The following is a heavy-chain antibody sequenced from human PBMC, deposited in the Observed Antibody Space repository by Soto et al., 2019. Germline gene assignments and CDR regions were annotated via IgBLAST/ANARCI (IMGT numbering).Heavy chain of an antibody. V-gene: IGHV3-74*01. D-gene: IGHD5-12*01. CDR1: GFTFSNYV. Sequence: GGSLILSCAASGFTFSNYVMHWVRQVPGKGLVWVSRIDTDGTTTHYADSVKGRFTISRDNAKNTLYLQMNSLRVEDTAMYYCARDRDGYNFWGQGTMVTVSS. J-gene: IGHJ3*01. CDR2: IDTDGTTT. CDR3: ARDRDGYNF.